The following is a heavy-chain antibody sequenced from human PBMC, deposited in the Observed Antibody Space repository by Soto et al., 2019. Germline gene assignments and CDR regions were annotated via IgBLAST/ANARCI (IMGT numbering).Heavy chain of an antibody. J-gene: IGHJ6*02. CDR3: ARSQGSSTSLEIYYYYYYGMDV. CDR1: GGTFGSYA. CDR2: IIPIPGTA. Sequence: QVQLVQSGAEVKKPGSSVKVSCKASGGTFGSYAISWVRQAPGQGLEWMGGIIPIPGTANYAQKFQGRVTIAADEFRSTAYMGLSSLRSEDTAVYYCARSQGSSTSLEIYYYYYYGMDVWGQGTTVTVSS. D-gene: IGHD2-2*01. V-gene: IGHV1-69*01.